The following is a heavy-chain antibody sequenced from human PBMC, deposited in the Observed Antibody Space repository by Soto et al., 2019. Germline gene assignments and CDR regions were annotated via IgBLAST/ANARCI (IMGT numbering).Heavy chain of an antibody. CDR3: VSQRTTVPTQAYFDY. V-gene: IGHV4-39*01. J-gene: IGHJ4*02. CDR1: GGSVTNSSYY. D-gene: IGHD4-17*01. CDR2: VYYRGRS. Sequence: SETLSLTCTVSGGSVTNSSYYWGWIRQSPGKGLEWIGSVYYRGRSYSKSSVKSRVTISVDTSKNRFSLSLNSVAASDTAVYFCVSQRTTVPTQAYFDYWGPGALVTV.